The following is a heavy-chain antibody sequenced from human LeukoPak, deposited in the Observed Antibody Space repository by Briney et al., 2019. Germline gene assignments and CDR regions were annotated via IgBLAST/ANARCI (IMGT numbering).Heavy chain of an antibody. D-gene: IGHD2-15*01. CDR1: GFTFSSYS. CDR3: AKVTTVDRQTTPL. CDR2: ISSSSSYI. J-gene: IGHJ4*02. Sequence: PGGSLRLSCAASGFTFSSYSMNWVRQAPGKGLEWVSSISSSSSYIYYADSVKGRFTISRDNAKNSLYLQMNSLRAEDTAVYYCAKVTTVDRQTTPLWGQGTLVTVSS. V-gene: IGHV3-21*01.